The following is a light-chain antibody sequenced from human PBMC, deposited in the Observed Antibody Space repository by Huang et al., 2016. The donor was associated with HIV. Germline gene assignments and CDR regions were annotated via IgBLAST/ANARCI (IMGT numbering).Light chain of an antibody. CDR1: QSVGSRY. Sequence: EIVLTQSPGTLSLSPGERATLPCRASQSVGSRYVAWYQQKPGQAPRLLIYGTASRATGIPDRFSGSGSGTDFTLTITRLEPEDVAVYYCHQYGTSPRTFGQGTKVEIK. CDR3: HQYGTSPRT. J-gene: IGKJ1*01. CDR2: GTA. V-gene: IGKV3-20*01.